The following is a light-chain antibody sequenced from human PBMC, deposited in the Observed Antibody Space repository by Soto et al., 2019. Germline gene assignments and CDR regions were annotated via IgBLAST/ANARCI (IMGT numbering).Light chain of an antibody. V-gene: IGLV1-36*01. J-gene: IGLJ3*02. CDR2: YDD. CDR3: AAWDDSLNAPV. Sequence: QSVLTRPPSVSEAPRQRVTISCSGSSSNIGNNAVNWYQQLPGKAPKLLIYYDDLLPSGVSDRFSGSKSGTSASLAISGLQSEDEADYYCAAWDDSLNAPVFGGGTKLTVL. CDR1: SSNIGNNA.